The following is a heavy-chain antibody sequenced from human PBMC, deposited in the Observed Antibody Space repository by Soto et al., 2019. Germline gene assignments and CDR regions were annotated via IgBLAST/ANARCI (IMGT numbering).Heavy chain of an antibody. CDR2: INPNSGGT. V-gene: IGHV1-2*02. J-gene: IGHJ3*02. Sequence: QVQLVQSGAEVKKPGASVKVSCKASGYTFTGNYMHWVRQAPGQGLEWMGWINPNSGGTNHAQKFQGRVTVTRDTSISTAYMELSRLRSDDTAVYYCARDGDSSSPFDIWGQGTMVTVSS. CDR1: GYTFTGNY. CDR3: ARDGDSSSPFDI. D-gene: IGHD6-6*01.